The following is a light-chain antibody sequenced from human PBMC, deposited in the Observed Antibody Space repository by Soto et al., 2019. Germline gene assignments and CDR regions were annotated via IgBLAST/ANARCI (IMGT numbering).Light chain of an antibody. V-gene: IGKV1-39*01. CDR3: QHSCNSLT. Sequence: DIQMTQSPSSLSASVGDRVTITCRASQSVGNFLNWYQQKPGLPPKYLIYAASNLQSGVPSRFSGSGSGTDFTLTISKLQPEYVATYYCQHSCNSLTFGQGTKVDVK. J-gene: IGKJ1*01. CDR1: QSVGNF. CDR2: AAS.